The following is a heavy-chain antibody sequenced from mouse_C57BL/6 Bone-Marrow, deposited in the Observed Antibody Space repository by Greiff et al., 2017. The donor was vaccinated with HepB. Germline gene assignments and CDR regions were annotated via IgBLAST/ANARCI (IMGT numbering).Heavy chain of an antibody. CDR1: GYTFTDYY. CDR3: ARWHYGSSYHFDY. CDR2: IYPGSGNT. Sequence: QVQLQQSGAELVRPGASVKLSCKASGYTFTDYYINWVKQRPGQGLEWIARIYPGSGNTYYNEKFKGKATLTAEKSSSTAYMQLSSLTSEDSAVYFCARWHYGSSYHFDYWGQGTTLTVSS. D-gene: IGHD1-1*01. V-gene: IGHV1-76*01. J-gene: IGHJ2*01.